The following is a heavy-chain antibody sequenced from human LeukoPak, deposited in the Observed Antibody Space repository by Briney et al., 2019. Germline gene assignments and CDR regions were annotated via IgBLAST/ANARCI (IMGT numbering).Heavy chain of an antibody. CDR2: IVPLFGKV. V-gene: IGHV1-69*13. J-gene: IGHJ4*02. CDR3: ARTPLDFYGSGSYYIRHFDD. D-gene: IGHD3-10*01. Sequence: SVKVSCKASGYTFTSYGISWVRQAPAQGLERMGVIVPLFGKVDYVQKFQDRVQISADESTSTAHLELHSLRFEDTAVYYCARTPLDFYGSGSYYIRHFDDWGQGTLVTVST. CDR1: GYTFTSYG.